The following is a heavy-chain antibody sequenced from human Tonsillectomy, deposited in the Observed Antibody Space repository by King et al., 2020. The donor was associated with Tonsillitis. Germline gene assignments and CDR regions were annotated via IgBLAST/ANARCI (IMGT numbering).Heavy chain of an antibody. CDR3: ARLVGGNHYYYYMDV. J-gene: IGHJ6*03. CDR1: GGSISSSSYY. CDR2: IYYSGST. Sequence: LQLQESGPGLVKPSETLSLTCTVSGGSISSSSYYWGWIRQPPGKGLEWIGSIYYSGSTYFNPSLKSRVTISVDTSKNQFSLKLSSVTAADTAVYYCARLVGGNHYYYYMDVWGTGTTVTVSS. V-gene: IGHV4-39*01. D-gene: IGHD3-10*01.